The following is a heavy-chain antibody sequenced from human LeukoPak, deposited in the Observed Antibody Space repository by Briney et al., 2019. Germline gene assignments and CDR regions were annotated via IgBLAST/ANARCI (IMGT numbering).Heavy chain of an antibody. CDR1: GGSFSGYY. Sequence: SETLSLTCAVYGGSFSGYYWSWIRQPPGKGLEWIGEINHSGSTNYNPSLKSRVTISVDMSKDQFSLKLSSVTAADMAVYYCARGRRNYDDSSGYLRPWGQGTLVTVSS. CDR2: INHSGST. V-gene: IGHV4-34*01. D-gene: IGHD3-22*01. CDR3: ARGRRNYDDSSGYLRP. J-gene: IGHJ5*02.